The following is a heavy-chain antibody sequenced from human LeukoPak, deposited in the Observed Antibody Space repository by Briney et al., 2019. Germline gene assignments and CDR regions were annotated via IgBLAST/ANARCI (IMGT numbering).Heavy chain of an antibody. Sequence: GGSLRLSCAASGFAFSSYGMHWVRQAPGKGLEWVAIIWYDGRNKYYADSVKGRFTISRDNSKNTLFLQMDSLRAEDTAVYYCAKDILTGHLDYWGQGTLVTVSS. CDR3: AKDILTGHLDY. D-gene: IGHD3-9*01. J-gene: IGHJ4*02. V-gene: IGHV3-33*06. CDR2: IWYDGRNK. CDR1: GFAFSSYG.